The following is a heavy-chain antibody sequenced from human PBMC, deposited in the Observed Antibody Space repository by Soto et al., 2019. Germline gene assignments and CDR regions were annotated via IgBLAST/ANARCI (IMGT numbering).Heavy chain of an antibody. Sequence: SETLSLTCAVYGGSFSGYYWSWIRQPPGKGLEWIGEINHSGTTNYNPSLKSRVTMSIDKSQNQFTLKLNSVTAADTATYYCARMSYFYDKWYFDLWGRGTLVTVSS. CDR2: INHSGTT. D-gene: IGHD3-22*01. CDR3: ARMSYFYDKWYFDL. CDR1: GGSFSGYY. J-gene: IGHJ2*01. V-gene: IGHV4-34*01.